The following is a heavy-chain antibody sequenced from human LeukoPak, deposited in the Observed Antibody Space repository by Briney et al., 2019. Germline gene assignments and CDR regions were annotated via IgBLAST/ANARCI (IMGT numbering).Heavy chain of an antibody. CDR1: GFTFSSYG. Sequence: PGGSLRLSCAASGFTFSSYGMSWVRQAPGKGLEWVSAISGSGGSTYYADSVKGRFTISRDNSKNTLYLQMNSLRAEDTAVYYCAKSSRLGELSFPHYWGQGTLVTVSS. V-gene: IGHV3-23*01. D-gene: IGHD3-16*02. J-gene: IGHJ4*02. CDR2: ISGSGGST. CDR3: AKSSRLGELSFPHY.